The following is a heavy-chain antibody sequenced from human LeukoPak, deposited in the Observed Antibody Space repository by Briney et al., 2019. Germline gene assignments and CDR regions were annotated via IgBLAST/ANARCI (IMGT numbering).Heavy chain of an antibody. Sequence: PGGSLRLSCAASGFTFSSYWMHWVRQAPGKGLEWVANIKQDGSEKYYVDSVKGRFSISRDNAKNTLYLQMNSLRAEDTAVYFCAGRHCSGGGCYFAGADPFDYWGQGTLVTVSS. V-gene: IGHV3-7*03. J-gene: IGHJ4*02. CDR2: IKQDGSEK. CDR3: AGRHCSGGGCYFAGADPFDY. CDR1: GFTFSSYW. D-gene: IGHD2-15*01.